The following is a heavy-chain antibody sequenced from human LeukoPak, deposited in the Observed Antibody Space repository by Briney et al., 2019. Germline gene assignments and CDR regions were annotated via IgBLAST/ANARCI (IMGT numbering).Heavy chain of an antibody. J-gene: IGHJ4*02. D-gene: IGHD6-13*01. CDR2: IYYSGST. CDR3: ARDILATSIAAPYY. CDR1: GGSISSSSYY. V-gene: IGHV4-39*07. Sequence: SETLSLTCTVSGGSISSSSYYWDWIRQPPGKGLEWIGSIYYSGSTYYNPSLKSRVTISVDTSKNQFSLKLSSVTAADTAVYYCARDILATSIAAPYYWGQGTLVTVSS.